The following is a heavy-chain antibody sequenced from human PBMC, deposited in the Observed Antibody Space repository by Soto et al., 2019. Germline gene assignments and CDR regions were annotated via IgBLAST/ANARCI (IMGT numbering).Heavy chain of an antibody. V-gene: IGHV3-33*01. CDR3: ARGDSSGWYYGRDYYYYGMDV. CDR1: GSTFSSYG. Sequence: PGGSLRLSCAASGSTFSSYGMHWVRQAPGKGLEWVAVIWYDGSNKYYADSVKGRFTISRDNSKNTLYLQMNSLRAEDTAVYYCARGDSSGWYYGRDYYYYGMDVWGQGTTVTV. CDR2: IWYDGSNK. D-gene: IGHD6-19*01. J-gene: IGHJ6*02.